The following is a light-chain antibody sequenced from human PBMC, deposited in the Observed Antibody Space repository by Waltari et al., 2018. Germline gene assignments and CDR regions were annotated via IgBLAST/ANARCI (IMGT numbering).Light chain of an antibody. V-gene: IGKV3-20*01. Sequence: DIVLTQSPGTLSLSPGERATLSCRASQRGGRSLAWYQQTPGQAPRLLIYGASNRATGSPDRFSGSGFATDIILTISRLEPEDFAVYYCQKYESLPATFGQGTKVEIK. J-gene: IGKJ1*01. CDR3: QKYESLPAT. CDR2: GAS. CDR1: QRGGRS.